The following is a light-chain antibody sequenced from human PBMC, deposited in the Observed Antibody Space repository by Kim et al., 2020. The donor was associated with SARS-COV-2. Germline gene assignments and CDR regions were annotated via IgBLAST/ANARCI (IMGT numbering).Light chain of an antibody. CDR2: GAS. Sequence: EIAMTQSPATLSVSPGERATLSCRASQSISSNLAWYQQKPGQAPRLLIYGASTRATGIPARFSGSGSGTDFTLTISSLQSEDFAVYRCQQYSSWPRTFGQGTKVDIK. CDR1: QSISSN. CDR3: QQYSSWPRT. J-gene: IGKJ1*01. V-gene: IGKV3-15*01.